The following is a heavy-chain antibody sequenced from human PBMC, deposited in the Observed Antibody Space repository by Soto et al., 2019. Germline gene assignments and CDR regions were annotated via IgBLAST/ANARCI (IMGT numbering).Heavy chain of an antibody. Sequence: GGSLRLSCAASGFTFGRLGMHWVRQAPGKGLEWVSIIWWDGSDAYYADSVKGRFTISRDNSNNRLYLQMNSLRVDDTAVYYCATDFGTTTTTGTPGGMQYWGQGTLVTVSA. D-gene: IGHD4-4*01. V-gene: IGHV3-33*03. CDR1: GFTFGRLG. J-gene: IGHJ4*01. CDR2: IWWDGSDA. CDR3: ATDFGTTTTTGTPGGMQY.